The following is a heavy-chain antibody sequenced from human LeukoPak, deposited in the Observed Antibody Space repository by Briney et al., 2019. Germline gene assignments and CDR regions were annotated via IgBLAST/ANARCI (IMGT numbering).Heavy chain of an antibody. CDR2: INTNTGHP. J-gene: IGHJ4*02. CDR1: GYTFTSYA. D-gene: IGHD5-18*01. V-gene: IGHV7-4-1*02. CDR3: ARDPVGQLWSFDY. Sequence: GASVKVSCKASGYTFTSYAMNWVRQAPGQGLEWMGWINTNTGHPTYVQGFTGRFVFSLDTSVSTAYLQINSLKAEDTAVYFCARDPVGQLWSFDYWGQGTLVTVSS.